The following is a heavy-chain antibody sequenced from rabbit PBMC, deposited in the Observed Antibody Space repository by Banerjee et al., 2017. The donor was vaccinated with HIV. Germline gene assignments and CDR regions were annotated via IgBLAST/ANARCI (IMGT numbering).Heavy chain of an antibody. J-gene: IGHJ4*01. D-gene: IGHD1-1*01. CDR1: GFSFSSSYY. CDR2: IYAGSSGST. V-gene: IGHV1S40*01. Sequence: QSLEESGGDLVKPGASLTLTCTASGFSFSSSYYMCWVRQAPGKGLEWIACIYAGSSGSTYYASWAKGRFTISKTSSTTVTLQMTSLTAADTATYFCARDQYGSGTAYYIFDLWGPGTLVTVS. CDR3: ARDQYGSGTAYYIFDL.